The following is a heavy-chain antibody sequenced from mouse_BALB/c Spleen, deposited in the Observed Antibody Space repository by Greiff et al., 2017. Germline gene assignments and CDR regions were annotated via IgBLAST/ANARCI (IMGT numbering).Heavy chain of an antibody. J-gene: IGHJ4*01. CDR3: ARRWLLRGAMDY. Sequence: EVMLVESGGGLVQPGGSRKLSCAASGFTFSSFGMHWVRQAPEKGLEWVAYISSGSSTIYYADTVKGRFTISRDNPKNTLFLQMTSLRSEDTAMYYCARRWLLRGAMDYWGQGTSVTVSS. D-gene: IGHD2-3*01. CDR2: ISSGSSTI. CDR1: GFTFSSFG. V-gene: IGHV5-17*02.